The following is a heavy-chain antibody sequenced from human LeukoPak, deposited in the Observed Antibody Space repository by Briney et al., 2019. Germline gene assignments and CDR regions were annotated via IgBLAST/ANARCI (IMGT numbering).Heavy chain of an antibody. Sequence: PSETLSLTCTVSGGSISSYYWSWIRQPAGKGLEWIGYIYYSGSTNYNPSLKSRVTMSVDTSKNQFSLKLSSVTALDTAVYYCSRNFLEGAFDIWGQGTMVTVSS. J-gene: IGHJ3*02. D-gene: IGHD3-3*01. CDR2: IYYSGST. V-gene: IGHV4-59*12. CDR3: SRNFLEGAFDI. CDR1: GGSISSYY.